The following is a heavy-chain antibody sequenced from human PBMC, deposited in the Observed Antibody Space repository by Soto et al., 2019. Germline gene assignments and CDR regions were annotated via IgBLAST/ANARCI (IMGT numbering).Heavy chain of an antibody. CDR3: ARESISAAVGY. CDR1: GYTFTGYY. D-gene: IGHD6-13*01. J-gene: IGHJ4*02. V-gene: IGHV1-2*02. CDR2: INPHSGGT. Sequence: QVQLVQSGAEVKKPGASVKVSCKASGYTFTGYYLHWVRQAPGQGLEWMGWINPHSGGTNYAQKFQGRVTMTRDTSISTAYMELRRLRSDDTAAYYCARESISAAVGYWGQGTLVTVSS.